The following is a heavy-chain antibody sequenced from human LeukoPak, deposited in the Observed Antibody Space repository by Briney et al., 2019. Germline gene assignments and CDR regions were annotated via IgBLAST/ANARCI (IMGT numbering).Heavy chain of an antibody. J-gene: IGHJ4*02. CDR2: ISSSSYI. CDR3: ARGMRSPSGSYGNGNFDY. Sequence: PGGSLRLSCAASGFTFSSYSMNWVRQAPGKGLEWVSSISSSSYIYYADSVKGRFTISRDNAKNSLYLQMNSLRAEDTAVYYCARGMRSPSGSYGNGNFDYWGQGTLVTVSS. V-gene: IGHV3-21*01. CDR1: GFTFSSYS. D-gene: IGHD1-26*01.